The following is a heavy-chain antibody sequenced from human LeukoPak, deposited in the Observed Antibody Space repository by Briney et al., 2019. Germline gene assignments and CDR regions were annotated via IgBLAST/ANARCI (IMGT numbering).Heavy chain of an antibody. CDR3: ARDYDWDY. J-gene: IGHJ4*02. CDR2: FDPEDGET. CDR1: GYTLTELS. Sequence: ASVTVSCTVSGYTLTELSMHWVRQAPGKGLEWMGGFDPEDGETIYAQKFQGRVTMTTDTSTSTAYMELRSLRSDDTAVYYCARDYDWDYWGQGTLVTVSS. V-gene: IGHV1-24*01. D-gene: IGHD3-16*01.